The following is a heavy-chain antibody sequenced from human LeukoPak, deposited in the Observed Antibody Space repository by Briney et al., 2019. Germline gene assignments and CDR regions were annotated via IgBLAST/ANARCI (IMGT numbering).Heavy chain of an antibody. Sequence: GGSLRLSCAASGFTFSTYWMSWVRQAPGKGLEWVANMRQDGGEIYYVDSVKGRFTISRDNAKNSLSLQMNGLRAEDTAVYYCARRVSGREKYFDYWGQETLVTVSS. CDR1: GFTFSTYW. D-gene: IGHD6-19*01. V-gene: IGHV3-7*01. CDR2: MRQDGGEI. CDR3: ARRVSGREKYFDY. J-gene: IGHJ4*02.